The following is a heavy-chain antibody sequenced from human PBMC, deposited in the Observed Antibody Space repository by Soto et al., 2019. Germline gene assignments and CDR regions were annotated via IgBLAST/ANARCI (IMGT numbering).Heavy chain of an antibody. J-gene: IGHJ4*02. CDR3: ARVPGTTRWWDY. CDR1: GFTFRDYY. CDR2: ISPDGGYM. D-gene: IGHD2-15*01. Sequence: GGSLRLSCAASGFTFRDYYMTWLRQAPGKGLEWVSYISPDGGYMYYADSVKGRFTISRDNAENSLYLQMNSLSAEDTAVYFCARVPGTTRWWDYWGQGTLVTVSS. V-gene: IGHV3-11*04.